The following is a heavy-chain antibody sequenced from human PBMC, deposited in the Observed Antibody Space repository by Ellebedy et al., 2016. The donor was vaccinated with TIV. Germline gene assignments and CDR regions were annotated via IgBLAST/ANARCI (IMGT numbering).Heavy chain of an antibody. D-gene: IGHD5-18*01. CDR2: ISSGSSDI. Sequence: GGSLRLSCAASGFTFSSYEMNWVRQAPGKGLDWVSYISSGSSDIKYADSVRGRFTISRDDAKNSLYLQMNSLRAEDTAVYYCARAERGHNYAYDYWGQGTLVTVSS. V-gene: IGHV3-48*03. CDR1: GFTFSSYE. J-gene: IGHJ4*02. CDR3: ARAERGHNYAYDY.